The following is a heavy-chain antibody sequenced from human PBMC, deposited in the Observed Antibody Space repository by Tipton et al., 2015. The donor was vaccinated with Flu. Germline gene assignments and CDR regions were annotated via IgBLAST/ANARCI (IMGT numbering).Heavy chain of an antibody. CDR2: IYPGDSDT. J-gene: IGHJ4*02. V-gene: IGHV5-51*01. Sequence: QLVQSGAEVKKPGESLKISCKGSGYSFTSYWIGWVRQMPGKGLEWMGIIYPGDSDTRYSPSFQGQVTISADKSISTAYLQRSSLKASDTAMFYCARHDLYCSGGSCYPYYFDYWGQGTLVTVSS. CDR1: GYSFTSYW. D-gene: IGHD2-15*01. CDR3: ARHDLYCSGGSCYPYYFDY.